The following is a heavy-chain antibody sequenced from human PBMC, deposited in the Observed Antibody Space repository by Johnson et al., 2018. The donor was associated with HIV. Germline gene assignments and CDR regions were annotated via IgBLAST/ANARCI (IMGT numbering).Heavy chain of an antibody. V-gene: IGHV3-11*04. CDR2: ISSSGSTI. CDR1: GFTFSDYY. CDR3: AKAVAKVGAGMSFDF. Sequence: QVQLVESGGGLVKPGGSLRLSCAASGFTFSDYYMNWIRQAPGKGLEWVSYISSSGSTIYYADSVKGRFTISRDNAKNSLYLQMNSLRVDDTAVYYCAKAVAKVGAGMSFDFWGQGTMVTVSS. J-gene: IGHJ3*01. D-gene: IGHD1-26*01.